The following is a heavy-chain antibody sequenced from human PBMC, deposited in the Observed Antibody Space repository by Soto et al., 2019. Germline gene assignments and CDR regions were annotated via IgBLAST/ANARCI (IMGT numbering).Heavy chain of an antibody. CDR3: ARAGTTVTTLWRAFDI. Sequence: SETLSLTCTVSGGSISSYYWSWIRQPAGKGLEWIGRIYTSGSTNYNPSIKSRVTMSVDTSKNQFSLKLSSVTAADTAVYYCARAGTTVTTLWRAFDIWGQGTVVTVSS. CDR2: IYTSGST. V-gene: IGHV4-4*07. D-gene: IGHD4-17*01. CDR1: GGSISSYY. J-gene: IGHJ3*02.